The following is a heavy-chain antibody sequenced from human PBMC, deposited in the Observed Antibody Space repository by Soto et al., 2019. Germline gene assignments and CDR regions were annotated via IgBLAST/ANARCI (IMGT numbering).Heavy chain of an antibody. CDR2: IYWNDDK. J-gene: IGHJ4*02. CDR1: GFSVSARGVG. D-gene: IGHD3-16*01. Sequence: QITLKESGPTLVKPTQTLTLTCTVSGFSVSARGVGVGWIRQPPGKALEWLGIIYWNDDKRYSPSLKSRLTIIKDTSKIPVVLTLTNMDPVDTGTYYCAHSPWGAAPDYWGQGTPVTGSS. CDR3: AHSPWGAAPDY. V-gene: IGHV2-5*01.